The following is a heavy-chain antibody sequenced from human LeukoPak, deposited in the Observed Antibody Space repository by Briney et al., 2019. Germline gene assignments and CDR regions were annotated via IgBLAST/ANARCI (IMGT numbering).Heavy chain of an antibody. Sequence: PSETLSLTCTVSGGSISSGDYYWSWIRQPPGKGLEWIGYFYYSGSTNYNPSLKSRVTISVSTSKNQFSLKVTSVTAADTAVYYCARHRALGRAAAFDYWGQGTLVTVSS. CDR1: GGSISSGDYY. J-gene: IGHJ4*02. CDR2: FYYSGST. CDR3: ARHRALGRAAAFDY. V-gene: IGHV4-61*08. D-gene: IGHD6-13*01.